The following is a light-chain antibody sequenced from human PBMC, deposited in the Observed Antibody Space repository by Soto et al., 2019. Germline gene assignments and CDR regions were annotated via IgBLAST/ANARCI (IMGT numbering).Light chain of an antibody. CDR3: QQRSNWPPSIT. Sequence: EIVLTQSPATLSLSPGERSTLSGRARQSVSSYLAWYQQKPGQAPRLLIYDASNRATGIPARFSGSGSGTDFTLTISSLEPEDFAVYYCQQRSNWPPSITVGQGTRLEIK. J-gene: IGKJ5*01. CDR2: DAS. CDR1: QSVSSY. V-gene: IGKV3-11*01.